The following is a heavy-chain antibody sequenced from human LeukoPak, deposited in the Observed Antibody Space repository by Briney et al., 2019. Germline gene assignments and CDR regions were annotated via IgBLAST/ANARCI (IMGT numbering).Heavy chain of an antibody. Sequence: SETLSLTCAVYGGSFSGYYWGWIRQPPGKGLEWIGSIYHSGSTYYNPSLKSRVTISVDTSKNQFSLKLSSVTAADTAVYYCARDPELRGWFDPWGQGTLVTVSS. CDR1: GGSFSGYY. CDR2: IYHSGST. CDR3: ARDPELRGWFDP. J-gene: IGHJ5*02. V-gene: IGHV4-38-2*02. D-gene: IGHD1-7*01.